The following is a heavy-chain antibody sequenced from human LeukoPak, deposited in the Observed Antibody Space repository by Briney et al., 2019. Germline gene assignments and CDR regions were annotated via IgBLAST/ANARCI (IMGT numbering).Heavy chain of an antibody. CDR2: INWNGDST. CDR1: GFTFDDYG. Sequence: GGSLRLSCAASGFTFDDYGMSWVRQAPGKGLEWVSGINWNGDSTGYADSVKGRFTISRDNAKNSLYLQMNSLRAEDTAFYYCATDQYSSNWYYFDYWGQGTLVTVSS. CDR3: ATDQYSSNWYYFDY. J-gene: IGHJ4*02. D-gene: IGHD6-13*01. V-gene: IGHV3-20*04.